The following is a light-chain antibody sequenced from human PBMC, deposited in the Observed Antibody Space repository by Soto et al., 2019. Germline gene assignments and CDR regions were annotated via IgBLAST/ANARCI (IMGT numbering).Light chain of an antibody. CDR1: QSISDW. J-gene: IGKJ5*01. CDR2: KAS. Sequence: DIQMTQSPSTLSASVGDRVTITCRASQSISDWLAWYQQKPGKAPYLLIYKASNLESGDPSRFSGSGSGTEFTLTISSLQPDDFATYYCQQHNDYPITFGQGTRLE. V-gene: IGKV1-5*03. CDR3: QQHNDYPIT.